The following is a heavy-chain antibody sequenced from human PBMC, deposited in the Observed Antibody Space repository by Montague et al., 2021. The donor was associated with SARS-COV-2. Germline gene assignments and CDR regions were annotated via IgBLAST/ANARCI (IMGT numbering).Heavy chain of an antibody. CDR3: ARRGSSVWGVTVSAELDY. CDR2: INQSGRT. D-gene: IGHD3-10*01. CDR1: GGSFSGYS. Sequence: SETLSLTCAVYGGSFSGYSWSWIRQPPEKGLEWIGEINQSGRTNNNPSLKSRVIISVDTSKNQFSLKPSSVTAADTAVYYCARRGSSVWGVTVSAELDYWGQGILVIVSS. J-gene: IGHJ4*02. V-gene: IGHV4-34*01.